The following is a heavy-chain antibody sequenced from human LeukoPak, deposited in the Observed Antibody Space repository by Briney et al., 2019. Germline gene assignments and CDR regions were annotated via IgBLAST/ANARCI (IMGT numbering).Heavy chain of an antibody. Sequence: SETLSLTCTVSGGSLNSHYWTWIRQPPGKGLEWIGQIHYSGRADYNPSLKRRVTISVDTSKNQISLNLNSVTAADTAVYYCARFGVDYDMDVWGQGTTVAVSS. CDR2: IHYSGRA. D-gene: IGHD3-16*01. CDR3: ARFGVDYDMDV. J-gene: IGHJ6*02. V-gene: IGHV4-59*11. CDR1: GGSLNSHY.